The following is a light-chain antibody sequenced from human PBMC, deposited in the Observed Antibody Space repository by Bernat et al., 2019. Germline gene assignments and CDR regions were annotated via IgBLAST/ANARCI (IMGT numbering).Light chain of an antibody. CDR1: QSFSSS. CDR3: EQDYSYPWK. Sequence: GDTVTLTFRSSQSFSSSLAWYQQNPGKAPQLLLSSSSHLAPGVPLRFSGSKSGTDFTLNISSLHPEDIANYYCEQDYSYPWKFGQGTKVEIK. V-gene: IGKV1-13*02. J-gene: IGKJ1*01. CDR2: SSS.